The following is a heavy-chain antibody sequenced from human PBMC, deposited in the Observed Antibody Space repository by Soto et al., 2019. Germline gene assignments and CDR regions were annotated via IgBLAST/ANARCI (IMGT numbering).Heavy chain of an antibody. D-gene: IGHD2-21*01. Sequence: QVQLVQSGAEVKKPGSSVKVSCKASGGTFSSHGITWVRQAPGQGLERMGGIIPMFGTPKYAQRFQGRVSITADKSTTTASMELSSLRSEDTAVYYCAIGSVVVMGAATGGLIYWGQGALVTVSS. CDR2: IIPMFGTP. J-gene: IGHJ4*02. CDR1: GGTFSSHG. CDR3: AIGSVVVMGAATGGLIY. V-gene: IGHV1-69*06.